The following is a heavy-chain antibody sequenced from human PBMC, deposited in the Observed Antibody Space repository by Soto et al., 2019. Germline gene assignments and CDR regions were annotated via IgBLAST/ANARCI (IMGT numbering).Heavy chain of an antibody. J-gene: IGHJ6*02. CDR3: AREFSDYYYYGMDF. D-gene: IGHD3-3*02. CDR2: ISCSGGTT. CDR1: GFTFNSYG. Sequence: GGSLRLSCTASGFTFNSYGMSWVRQAPGKGLEWVSVISCSGGTTYHAESVKGRFTISRDNSKNTLYLQMNSLRAEDTAVYYCAREFSDYYYYGMDFSGQGTTVTVSS. V-gene: IGHV3-23*01.